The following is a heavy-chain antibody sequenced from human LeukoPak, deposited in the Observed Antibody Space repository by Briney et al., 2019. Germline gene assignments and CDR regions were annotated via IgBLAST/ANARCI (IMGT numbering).Heavy chain of an antibody. Sequence: SETLSPTCTVSGGSISSYYWSWIRQPPGKGLEWIGYIYYSGSTNYNPSLKSRVTISVDTSKNQFSLNLDSVTAADTAVYYCASFGGGDYFDYWGQGTLVTVSS. CDR1: GGSISSYY. J-gene: IGHJ4*02. CDR3: ASFGGGDYFDY. V-gene: IGHV4-59*01. D-gene: IGHD3-10*01. CDR2: IYYSGST.